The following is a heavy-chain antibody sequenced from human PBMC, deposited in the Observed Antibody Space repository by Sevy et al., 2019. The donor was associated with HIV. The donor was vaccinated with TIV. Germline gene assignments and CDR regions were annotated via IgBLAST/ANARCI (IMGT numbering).Heavy chain of an antibody. CDR1: GFTFSSFL. CDR3: ARDLTAPYYYYGMDV. J-gene: IGHJ6*02. V-gene: IGHV3-7*01. D-gene: IGHD1-20*01. Sequence: GGSLRLSCAASGFTFSSFLMSWVRQAPGKGLEWVANIKQDGSEKYYVDSVKGRFTISRDNARNSVYLQMNSLRAEDTGVYYCARDLTAPYYYYGMDVWGQGTMVTVSS. CDR2: IKQDGSEK.